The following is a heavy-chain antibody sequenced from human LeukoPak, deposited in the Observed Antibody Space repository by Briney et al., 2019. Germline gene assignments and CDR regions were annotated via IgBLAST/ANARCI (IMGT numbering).Heavy chain of an antibody. Sequence: SETLSLTCTVSGGSISSSSYYWAWIRQPPGKGLEYIGSYSGSTYNNPSLKSRVTISVDTSKKQLSLKVNSVTAADTAVYYCARSYGDHKYFFDYWGHGTLVTVSS. V-gene: IGHV4-39*07. CDR1: GGSISSSSYY. CDR3: ARSYGDHKYFFDY. CDR2: YSGST. D-gene: IGHD4-17*01. J-gene: IGHJ4*01.